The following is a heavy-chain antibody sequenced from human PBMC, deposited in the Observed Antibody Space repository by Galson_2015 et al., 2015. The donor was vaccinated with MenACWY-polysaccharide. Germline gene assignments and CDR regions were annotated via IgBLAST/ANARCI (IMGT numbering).Heavy chain of an antibody. CDR1: GGSISSSSYY. D-gene: IGHD1-26*01. V-gene: IGHV4-39*07. CDR3: ARVSGSYDGSYFDY. Sequence: SETLSLTCTVSGGSISSSSYYWGWIRQPPGKGLEWIGSIYYSGSTYSNPSLQSRVTISVDTSKNQFSLKLSSVTAADTAVYYCARVSGSYDGSYFDYWGQGTLVTVSS. CDR2: IYYSGST. J-gene: IGHJ4*02.